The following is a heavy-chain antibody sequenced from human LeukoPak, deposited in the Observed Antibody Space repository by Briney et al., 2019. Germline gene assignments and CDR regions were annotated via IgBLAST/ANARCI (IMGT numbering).Heavy chain of an antibody. CDR1: GFTLSNFW. J-gene: IGHJ4*02. CDR3: VRGYCSSTSCLSRFADY. CDR2: ISSDGSTT. D-gene: IGHD2-2*01. V-gene: IGHV3-74*01. Sequence: GGSLRLSCAASGFTLSNFWMHWVRQAPGKGLVWVSRISSDGSTTSYADSVKGRFTISRDNAENTLFLQMNSLRAEDTAVYFCVRGYCSSTSCLSRFADYWGQGTLVTVSS.